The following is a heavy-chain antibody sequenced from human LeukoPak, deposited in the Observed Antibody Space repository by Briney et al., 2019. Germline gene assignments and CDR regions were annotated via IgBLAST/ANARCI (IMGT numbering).Heavy chain of an antibody. CDR1: GYTFTSYY. Sequence: ASVKVSCKASGYTFTSYYMHWVRQAPGQGLEWMGIINPSGGSTSYAQKFQGRVTMTRDTSTSTVYMELSSLRSEDTAVYYCARGGYYGSGSYYNENYGMGVWGQGTTVTVSS. V-gene: IGHV1-46*01. CDR2: INPSGGST. CDR3: ARGGYYGSGSYYNENYGMGV. J-gene: IGHJ6*02. D-gene: IGHD3-10*01.